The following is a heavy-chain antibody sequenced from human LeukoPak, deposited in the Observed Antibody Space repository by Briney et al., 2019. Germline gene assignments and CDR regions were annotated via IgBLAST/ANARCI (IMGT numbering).Heavy chain of an antibody. Sequence: GASVKVSCKVSGYTLTELSMHWVRQAPGKGLEWMGGFDPEDGETIYAQKFQGRVTMTEDTSTGTAYMELSSLRSEDTAVYYCATDPMRYCSGGSCYSVDYWGQGTLVTVSS. J-gene: IGHJ4*02. D-gene: IGHD2-15*01. CDR3: ATDPMRYCSGGSCYSVDY. CDR2: FDPEDGET. CDR1: GYTLTELS. V-gene: IGHV1-24*01.